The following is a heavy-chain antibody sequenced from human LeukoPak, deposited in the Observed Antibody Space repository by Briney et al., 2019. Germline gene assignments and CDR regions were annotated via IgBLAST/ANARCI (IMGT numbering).Heavy chain of an antibody. D-gene: IGHD6-13*01. J-gene: IGHJ4*02. CDR2: IYYSGST. V-gene: IGHV4-59*01. Sequence: PSETLSLTCTVSGGSISSYYWSWIRQPPGKGLEWIGYIYYSGSTNYNPSLKSRVTISVDTSKNQFSLKLSSVTAADTAVYYCARDRIGSTWRSVFDSWGQGTLVTVSS. CDR1: GGSISSYY. CDR3: ARDRIGSTWRSVFDS.